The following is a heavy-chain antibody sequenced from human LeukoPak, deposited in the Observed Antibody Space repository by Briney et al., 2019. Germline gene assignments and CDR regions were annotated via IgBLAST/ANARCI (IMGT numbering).Heavy chain of an antibody. D-gene: IGHD3-10*01. CDR3: ARPMVRGVIRSPFDY. V-gene: IGHV1-46*01. Sequence: ASVKVSCKASGYTFRQYSISWVRQAPGKGFEWMGIINPSGGSTSYAQKFQGRVTMTRDMSTSTVYMELSSLRSEDTAVYYCARPMVRGVIRSPFDYWGQGTLVTVSP. J-gene: IGHJ4*02. CDR1: GYTFRQYS. CDR2: INPSGGST.